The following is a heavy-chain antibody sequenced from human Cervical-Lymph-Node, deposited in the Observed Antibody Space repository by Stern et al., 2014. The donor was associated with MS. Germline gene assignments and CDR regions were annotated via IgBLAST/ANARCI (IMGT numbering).Heavy chain of an antibody. V-gene: IGHV3-30*01. CDR1: GFTFSSYA. CDR2: ISYDGSNK. Sequence: QLLESGGGVVQPGRSLRLSCAASGFTFSSYAMHWVRQAPGKGLEWVAVISYDGSNKYYADSVKGRFTISRDNSKNTLYLQMNSLRAEDTAVYYCARGGANDYWGQGTLVTVSS. J-gene: IGHJ4*02. CDR3: ARGGANDY. D-gene: IGHD1-26*01.